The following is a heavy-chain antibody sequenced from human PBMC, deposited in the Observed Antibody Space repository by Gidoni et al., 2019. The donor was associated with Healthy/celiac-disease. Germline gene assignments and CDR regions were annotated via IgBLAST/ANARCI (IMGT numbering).Heavy chain of an antibody. D-gene: IGHD2-15*01. CDR1: GGTFSSYA. V-gene: IGHV1-69*01. CDR3: ARRGVVVVAATNWFDP. J-gene: IGHJ5*02. Sequence: KPGSSVKVSCKASGGTFSSYAISWVRQAPGQGLEWMGGIIPIFGTANYAQKFQGRVTITADESTSTAYMELSSLRSEDTAVYYCARRGVVVVAATNWFDPWGQGTLVTVSS. CDR2: IIPIFGTA.